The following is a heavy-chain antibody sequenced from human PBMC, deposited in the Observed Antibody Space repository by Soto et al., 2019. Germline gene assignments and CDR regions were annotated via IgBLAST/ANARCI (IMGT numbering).Heavy chain of an antibody. D-gene: IGHD2-2*02. CDR3: ATGSARIPN. CDR2: ISSSSSYI. J-gene: IGHJ4*02. Sequence: GRSLRLSCAASGFTFRSYSMNWVRQAPGKGLEWVSSISSSSSYIYFADSVKGRFTISRDNAKNSLYLQMNSLRAEDTAVYYCATGSARIPNWGQGTLVNVSA. CDR1: GFTFRSYS. V-gene: IGHV3-21*01.